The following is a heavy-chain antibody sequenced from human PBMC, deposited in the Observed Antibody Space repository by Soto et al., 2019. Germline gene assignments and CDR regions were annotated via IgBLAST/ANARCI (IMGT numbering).Heavy chain of an antibody. Sequence: QVQLQQWGAGLLKPSETLSLTCAVYGGSFSGYYWNWIRQPPGKGLEWVGEITRSGSTNYKPSLKSRVTISVDTSKNQFSLKLSSVSAADTAVYYCARGNRGSGDVWSRFSYHYYGMDVWGQGTTVTVA. CDR3: ARGNRGSGDVWSRFSYHYYGMDV. CDR2: ITRSGST. D-gene: IGHD3-3*01. V-gene: IGHV4-34*01. CDR1: GGSFSGYY. J-gene: IGHJ6*02.